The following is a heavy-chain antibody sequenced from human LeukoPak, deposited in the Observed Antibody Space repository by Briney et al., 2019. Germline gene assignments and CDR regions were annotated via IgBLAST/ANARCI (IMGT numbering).Heavy chain of an antibody. V-gene: IGHV3-66*01. J-gene: IGHJ4*02. CDR3: ARGEDAIVGVPGPNY. CDR1: AFSVGSNF. D-gene: IGHD1-26*01. CDR2: IYTGGST. Sequence: GGSLRLSCVDSAFSVGSNFMSWVRQAPGKGLEWVSVIYTGGSTYSADSVKGRFSISRDYSENTVYLQLNSLRVEDTAVYYCARGEDAIVGVPGPNYWGQGTLVSVSS.